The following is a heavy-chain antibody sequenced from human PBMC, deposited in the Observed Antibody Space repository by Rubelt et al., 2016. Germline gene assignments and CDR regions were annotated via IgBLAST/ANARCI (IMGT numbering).Heavy chain of an antibody. CDR2: IIPILGIA. V-gene: IGHV1-69*02. CDR3: ASPNPLLWFGELKNRHYYYYGMDV. J-gene: IGHJ6*02. Sequence: GQGLEWMGRIIPILGIANYAQKFQGRVTITADKSTSTAYMELSSLRSEDTAVYYCASPNPLLWFGELKNRHYYYYGMDVWGQGTTVTVSS. D-gene: IGHD3-10*01.